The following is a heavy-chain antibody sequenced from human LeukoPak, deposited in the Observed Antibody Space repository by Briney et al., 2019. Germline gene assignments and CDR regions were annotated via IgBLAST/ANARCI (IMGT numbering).Heavy chain of an antibody. Sequence: HGASVKVSCKASGYTFTSFGISWVRQAPGQGLEWMGWISAYNGNTNYAQKVQGRVTMTTDTSTSTAYMELRSLTSDDTAVYYCARRDCSSSSCHYYYYYMDVWGQGTTVTVSS. CDR2: ISAYNGNT. J-gene: IGHJ6*02. CDR1: GYTFTSFG. D-gene: IGHD2-2*01. CDR3: ARRDCSSSSCHYYYYYMDV. V-gene: IGHV1-18*01.